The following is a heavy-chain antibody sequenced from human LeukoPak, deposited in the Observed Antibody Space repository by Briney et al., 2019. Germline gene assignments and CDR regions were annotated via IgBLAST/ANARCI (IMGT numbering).Heavy chain of an antibody. CDR2: IYPSDSYT. CDR3: ARHFYSGYDLIDY. J-gene: IGHJ4*02. V-gene: IGHV5-10-1*01. Sequence: GESLKISCQGSGFSFTTYLISWVRQMPGKGLEWMGRIYPSDSYTNHSPSFQGRVTISADKSISTAYLQLTSLRASDTAIYYCARHFYSGYDLIDYWGQGTLVTVS. D-gene: IGHD5-12*01. CDR1: GFSFTTYL.